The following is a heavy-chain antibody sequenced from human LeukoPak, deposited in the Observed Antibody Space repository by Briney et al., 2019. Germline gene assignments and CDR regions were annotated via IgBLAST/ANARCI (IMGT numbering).Heavy chain of an antibody. Sequence: GASVKVSCKASGYNFNDSDINWVRQATGQGLEWMGWMNPDSGDTGYAQKFQGRLTITRHVSSTTAYMELSRLRSDDTAVYYCTRGWDYWGQGTRVTVSS. CDR3: TRGWDY. CDR1: GYNFNDSD. CDR2: MNPDSGDT. V-gene: IGHV1-8*03. J-gene: IGHJ4*02.